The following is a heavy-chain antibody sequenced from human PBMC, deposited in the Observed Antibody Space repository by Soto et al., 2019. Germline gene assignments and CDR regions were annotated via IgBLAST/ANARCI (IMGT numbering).Heavy chain of an antibody. D-gene: IGHD3-10*01. CDR2: IKSKTGGGTT. CDR3: TTAFITMVRGVIVP. V-gene: IGHV3-15*01. J-gene: IGHJ5*02. Sequence: EVQLVESGGGLVEPGGSLTLSCAASGFTFSNAWMSWVRQAPGKGLEWVGRIKSKTGGGTTDYVAPVKGRFTTSRDDSKNTLYLQMNSLKTEDTAVYYCTTAFITMVRGVIVPWGQGTLVTVSS. CDR1: GFTFSNAW.